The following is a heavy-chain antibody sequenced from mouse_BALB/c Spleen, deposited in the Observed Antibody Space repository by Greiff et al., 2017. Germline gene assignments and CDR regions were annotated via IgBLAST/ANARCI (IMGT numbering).Heavy chain of an antibody. J-gene: IGHJ4*01. Sequence: QVQLQQSGAELAKPGASVKMSCTASGYTFTSYWMHWVNQRPGQGLEWIGYINPSTGYTEYNQKFKDKGTLTADKSSSTAYMQLSSLTSEDSAVYYCARERITTGYYYAMDYWGQGTSVTVSS. CDR1: GYTFTSYW. CDR2: INPSTGYT. D-gene: IGHD2-4*01. CDR3: ARERITTGYYYAMDY. V-gene: IGHV1-7*01.